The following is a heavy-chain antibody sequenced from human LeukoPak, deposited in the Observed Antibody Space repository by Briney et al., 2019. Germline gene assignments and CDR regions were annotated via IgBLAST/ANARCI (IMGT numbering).Heavy chain of an antibody. CDR2: ISGSGGST. J-gene: IGHJ4*02. Sequence: GGSLRLSCAASGFTFSSYAMSWVRQAPGKGLEWVSAISGSGGSTYYADSVKGRFTISRDNSKNTLYLQMNSLRAEDTAVYYCAKPTPNCYDPHYCGSGSYYYFDYWGQGTLVTVSS. D-gene: IGHD3-10*01. CDR3: AKPTPNCYDPHYCGSGSYYYFDY. CDR1: GFTFSSYA. V-gene: IGHV3-23*01.